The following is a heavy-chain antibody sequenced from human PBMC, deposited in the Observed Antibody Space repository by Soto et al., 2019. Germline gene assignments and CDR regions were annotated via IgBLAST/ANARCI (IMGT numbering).Heavy chain of an antibody. J-gene: IGHJ1*01. CDR2: IWYDGSNK. D-gene: IGHD6-19*01. Sequence: QVQLVESGGGVVQPGRSLRLSCAASGFTFSSYGMHWVRQAPGKGLEWVAVIWYDGSNKYYADSVKGRFTISRDNSKNTLYLQMNSLRAEDTAVYYCASSGWYGENEGYFQHWGQGTLVTVSS. CDR3: ASSGWYGENEGYFQH. V-gene: IGHV3-33*01. CDR1: GFTFSSYG.